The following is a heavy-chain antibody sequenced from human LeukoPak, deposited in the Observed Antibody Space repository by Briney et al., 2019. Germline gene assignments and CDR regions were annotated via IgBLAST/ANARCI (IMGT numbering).Heavy chain of an antibody. CDR3: AKSWRITMIVVDYAFDI. D-gene: IGHD3-22*01. J-gene: IGHJ3*02. CDR2: ISGSGGST. V-gene: IGHV3-23*01. CDR1: GFTFSSYA. Sequence: PGGSLRLSCAASGFTFSSYAMSWVRQAPGKGLEWVSAISGSGGSTYYADSVKGRFTISRDNSKNTLYLQMNSLRAEDTAVYYCAKSWRITMIVVDYAFDIWGQGTMVTVSS.